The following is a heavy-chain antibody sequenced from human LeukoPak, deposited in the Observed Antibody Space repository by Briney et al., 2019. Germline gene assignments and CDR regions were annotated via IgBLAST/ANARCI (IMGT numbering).Heavy chain of an antibody. J-gene: IGHJ4*02. CDR3: ARGLGSETYYGY. CDR1: GYTFTGYY. V-gene: IGHV1-2*06. CDR2: INPNSGGT. Sequence: ASVKVSCKASGYTFTGYYMNWVRQAPGQGLEWMGRINPNSGGTNYAQKFQGRVTMTTDTSTSTVYMELSSLRSEDTAVYYCARGLGSETYYGYWGQGTLVTVSS. D-gene: IGHD1-26*01.